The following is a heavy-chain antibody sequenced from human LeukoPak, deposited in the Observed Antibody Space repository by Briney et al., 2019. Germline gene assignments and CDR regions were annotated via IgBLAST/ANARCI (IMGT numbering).Heavy chain of an antibody. CDR1: GGSISSSSYY. V-gene: IGHV4-39*07. CDR3: ARIYGDYGGGAFDI. CDR2: IYYSGST. Sequence: PSETLSLTCTVSGGSISSSSYYWGWIRQPPGKGLEWIGSIYYSGSTYYNPSLKSRVTISVDTSKNQFSLKLSSVTAAGTAVYYCARIYGDYGGGAFDIWGQGTMVTVSS. J-gene: IGHJ3*02. D-gene: IGHD4-17*01.